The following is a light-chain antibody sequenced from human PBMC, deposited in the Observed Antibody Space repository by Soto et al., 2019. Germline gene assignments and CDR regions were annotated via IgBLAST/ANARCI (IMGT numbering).Light chain of an antibody. CDR1: QNLLFSSNNKNS. J-gene: IGKJ2*01. Sequence: DVVMTQSPDSLAVSLGERAAINCKSSQNLLFSSNNKNSLAWYQQKPGQPPKLLIYWASTRESGVPDRFSGSGSGRDFTLTISSLQAEDVAVYYCQQYHTTPNTFGQGTKVEIK. V-gene: IGKV4-1*01. CDR2: WAS. CDR3: QQYHTTPNT.